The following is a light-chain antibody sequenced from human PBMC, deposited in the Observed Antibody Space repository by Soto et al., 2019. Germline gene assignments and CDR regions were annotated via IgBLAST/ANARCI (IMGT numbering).Light chain of an antibody. Sequence: DIQMTQSPSSLSASVGDRVTITCRASQTISSHLNWYQQKQVKAPKLLIYAASSLHSGVPSRFSGSGSGTDFTLTISSLQPEDFATYYCQQSYSTWTFGQGTKVEIK. V-gene: IGKV1-39*01. J-gene: IGKJ1*01. CDR3: QQSYSTWT. CDR2: AAS. CDR1: QTISSH.